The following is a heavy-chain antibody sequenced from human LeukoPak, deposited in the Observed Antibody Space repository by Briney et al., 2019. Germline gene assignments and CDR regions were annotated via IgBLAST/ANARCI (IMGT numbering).Heavy chain of an antibody. CDR3: ARERYCSGGSCRGAFDI. J-gene: IGHJ3*02. V-gene: IGHV1-2*06. Sequence: GASVKVSCKASGYTFTGYYMHWVRQAPGQGLEWMGRISPNSGGTNYAQKFQGRVTMTRDTSISTAYMELSRLRSDDTAVYYCARERYCSGGSCRGAFDIWGQGTMVTVSS. CDR1: GYTFTGYY. CDR2: ISPNSGGT. D-gene: IGHD2-15*01.